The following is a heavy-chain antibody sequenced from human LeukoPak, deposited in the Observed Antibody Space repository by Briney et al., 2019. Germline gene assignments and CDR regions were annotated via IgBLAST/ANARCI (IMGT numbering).Heavy chain of an antibody. CDR1: GYSISSGYY. D-gene: IGHD1-26*01. Sequence: SETLSLTCAASGYSISSGYYWGWIRRPPGKGLEWIGSIYHSGSTYYNPSLESRVTISVDTSKNQFSLKLNSVTAADTAVYYCARENSGTYYGDSWGQGTLVTVSS. CDR3: ARENSGTYYGDS. J-gene: IGHJ4*02. V-gene: IGHV4-38-2*02. CDR2: IYHSGST.